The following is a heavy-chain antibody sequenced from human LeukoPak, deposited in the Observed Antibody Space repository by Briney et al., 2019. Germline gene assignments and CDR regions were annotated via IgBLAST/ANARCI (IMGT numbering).Heavy chain of an antibody. J-gene: IGHJ6*02. CDR3: ARDESRFGMDV. CDR1: GFTFSGFW. CDR2: ISSSSSYI. Sequence: GGSLRLSCAASGFTFSGFWMSWVRQAPAKGLEWVSSISSSSSYIYYADSVKGRFTISRDNAKNSLYLQMNSLRAEDTAVYYCARDESRFGMDVWGQGTTVTVSS. V-gene: IGHV3-21*01.